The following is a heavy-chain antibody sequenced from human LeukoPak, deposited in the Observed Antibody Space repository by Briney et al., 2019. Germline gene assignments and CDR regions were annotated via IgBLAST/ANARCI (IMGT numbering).Heavy chain of an antibody. J-gene: IGHJ4*02. V-gene: IGHV3-7*01. Sequence: GGSLRLSCAASGFTISSYWMHWVRQAPGKGLEWVANIKQDGSEKYYVDSVKGRFTISRDNAKNSLYLQMNSLRAEDTAVYYCARDLPHAEYYFDYWGQGTLVTVSS. CDR2: IKQDGSEK. CDR1: GFTISSYW. CDR3: ARDLPHAEYYFDY.